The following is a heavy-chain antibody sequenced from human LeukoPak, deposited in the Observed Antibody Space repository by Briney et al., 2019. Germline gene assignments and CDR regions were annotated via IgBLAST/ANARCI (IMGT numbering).Heavy chain of an antibody. CDR1: GFTFTNYA. D-gene: IGHD3-10*01. J-gene: IGHJ4*02. Sequence: PGGSLRLSCAASGFTFTNYAMSWGRQAPGKGREWGSSMSNSGDKTYYTESVKGGCTISRENSKSTLYLQMNSVEAEDPAVYYCAKSRGSATYYRGNDYWGQGTLVTVSS. V-gene: IGHV3-23*01. CDR3: AKSRGSATYYRGNDY. CDR2: MSNSGDKT.